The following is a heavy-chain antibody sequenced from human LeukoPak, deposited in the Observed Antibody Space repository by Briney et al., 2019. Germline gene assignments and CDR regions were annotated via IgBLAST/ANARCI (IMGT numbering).Heavy chain of an antibody. CDR3: ATKYGSGSYYSHRDPFDI. CDR1: GFTFSSYA. D-gene: IGHD3-10*01. J-gene: IGHJ3*02. CDR2: ISGSGGST. Sequence: GGSLRLSCAASGFTFSSYAMSWVRQAPGKGLEWVSAISGSGGSTYYADSVKGRFTISRDNSKNTLYLQMNSLRAEDTAVYYCATKYGSGSYYSHRDPFDIWGQGTMVTVSS. V-gene: IGHV3-23*01.